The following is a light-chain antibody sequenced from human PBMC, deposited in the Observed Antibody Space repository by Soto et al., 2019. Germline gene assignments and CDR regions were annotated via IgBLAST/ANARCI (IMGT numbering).Light chain of an antibody. J-gene: IGKJ5*01. CDR1: QNITNN. Sequence: DIQMTQSPSSLSASIGDRFIITCQASQNITNNLSWYQQKPGKAPNLLIYHASKLAKGVTSRFSGSGSGTDFSFIITSLQREDLATYYCQQYYGIPPLTFGQGTRLDIK. V-gene: IGKV1-33*01. CDR2: HAS. CDR3: QQYYGIPPLT.